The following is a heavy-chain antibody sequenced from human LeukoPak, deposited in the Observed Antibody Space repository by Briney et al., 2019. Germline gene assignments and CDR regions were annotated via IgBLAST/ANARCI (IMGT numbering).Heavy chain of an antibody. V-gene: IGHV3-30*18. CDR1: GFTFSSYG. J-gene: IGHJ5*02. CDR2: ISYDGSNK. CDR3: AKGYSSSWDNWFDP. Sequence: PGGSLRLSCAASGFTFSSYGMHWVRQAPGKGLEWEAVISYDGSNKYYADSVKRRFTISRDNSKNTLYLQMNSLRAEDTAVYYCAKGYSSSWDNWFDPWGQRTLVTVSS. D-gene: IGHD6-13*01.